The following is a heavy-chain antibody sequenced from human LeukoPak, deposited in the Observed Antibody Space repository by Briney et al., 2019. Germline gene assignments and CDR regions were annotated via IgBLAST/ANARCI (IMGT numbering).Heavy chain of an antibody. D-gene: IGHD3-3*01. Sequence: ASVKVSCKASGYTFTGYYMHWVRQAPGQGLEWMGWINPNSGGANYAQKFQGRVTMTRDTSISTAYMELSRLRSDGTAVYYCARGGRTGTIFGVVTFDYWGQGTLVTVSS. CDR1: GYTFTGYY. J-gene: IGHJ4*02. V-gene: IGHV1-2*02. CDR3: ARGGRTGTIFGVVTFDY. CDR2: INPNSGGA.